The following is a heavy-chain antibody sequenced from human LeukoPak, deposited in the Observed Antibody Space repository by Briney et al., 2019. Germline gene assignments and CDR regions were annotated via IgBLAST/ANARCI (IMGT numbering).Heavy chain of an antibody. Sequence: PSETLSLTCAVSGYSISSGYYWGWIRQPPGKGLEWIGSIYYTGRTYYNPSLKSRVTISVDTSKNPFSLKLSSVTAADTAVYYCPRHGYNSHSPNWFDPWGQGTLVTVSS. V-gene: IGHV4-38-2*01. D-gene: IGHD5-24*01. CDR1: GYSISSGYY. CDR3: PRHGYNSHSPNWFDP. CDR2: IYYTGRT. J-gene: IGHJ5*02.